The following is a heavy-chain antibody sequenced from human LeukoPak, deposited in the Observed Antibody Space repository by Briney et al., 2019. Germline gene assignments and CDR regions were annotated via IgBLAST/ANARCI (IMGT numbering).Heavy chain of an antibody. D-gene: IGHD3-22*01. CDR3: ARGPVSSSGLFDY. CDR1: GFTFNNYG. V-gene: IGHV3-30*02. Sequence: PGGSLRLSCAASGFTFNNYGMHWVRQAPGKGLEWVTFIRFDESNKYYADSVKGRFTISRDNSKNTLYLQMNSLRAEDTAVYYCARGPVSSSGLFDYWGQGALVTVSS. CDR2: IRFDESNK. J-gene: IGHJ4*02.